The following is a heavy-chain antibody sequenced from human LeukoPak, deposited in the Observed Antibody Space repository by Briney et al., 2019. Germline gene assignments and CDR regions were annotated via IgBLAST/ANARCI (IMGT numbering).Heavy chain of an antibody. CDR2: IYYSGSA. Sequence: SETLSLTCTVSGGSISSAGYYWAWIRQPPGKGLEWIGSIYYSGSAYYNPSLKSRVTISVDTSKNQFSLNLSSVTAADTALYYCARNGRKCTGGSCYLDYWGQGILVIVSS. CDR3: ARNGRKCTGGSCYLDY. D-gene: IGHD2-15*01. J-gene: IGHJ4*02. V-gene: IGHV4-39*07. CDR1: GGSISSAGYY.